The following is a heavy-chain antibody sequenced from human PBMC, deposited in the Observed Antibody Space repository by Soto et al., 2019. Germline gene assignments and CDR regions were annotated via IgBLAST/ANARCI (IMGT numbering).Heavy chain of an antibody. Sequence: GGSLSLSCTAAGFTFIIYAMSWVRQKPGKGLEWVSAISGSGGSTYYADSVKGRFTISRDNSKNTLYLQMNSLRAEDTAVYYCAKDSLTSCGGDCYPSTGPDYWGQGTLVTVSS. D-gene: IGHD2-21*02. CDR3: AKDSLTSCGGDCYPSTGPDY. J-gene: IGHJ4*02. CDR2: ISGSGGST. V-gene: IGHV3-23*01. CDR1: GFTFIIYA.